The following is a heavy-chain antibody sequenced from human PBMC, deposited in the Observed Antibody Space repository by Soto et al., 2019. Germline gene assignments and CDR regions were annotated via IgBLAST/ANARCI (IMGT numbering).Heavy chain of an antibody. Sequence: KPSETLSLTCTVSGTSISIYYWSWIRQPPGKGLEWIANIHYSGTTNYNPSLASRVTLSVDTSKNQFSLKMTSVTAADRAMYFCARYNSYAIDYWGRGTLVTVSS. D-gene: IGHD2-8*01. J-gene: IGHJ4*02. CDR2: IHYSGTT. V-gene: IGHV4-59*01. CDR3: ARYNSYAIDY. CDR1: GTSISIYY.